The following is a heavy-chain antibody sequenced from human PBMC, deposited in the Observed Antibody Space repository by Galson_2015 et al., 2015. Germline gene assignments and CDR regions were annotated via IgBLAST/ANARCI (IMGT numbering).Heavy chain of an antibody. CDR3: ARISTVTNNFDY. CDR1: GFSLSTSGMC. J-gene: IGHJ4*02. D-gene: IGHD4-17*01. V-gene: IGHV2-70*01. Sequence: PALVTPTQPLTLTCSFSGFSLSTSGMCVSWIRQPPGKALEWLALLDWDDDKYYSTSLKTRLTISKDTSNNQVVLTMTNMDPVDTATYYCARISTVTNNFDYWGQGTLVTVSS. CDR2: LDWDDDK.